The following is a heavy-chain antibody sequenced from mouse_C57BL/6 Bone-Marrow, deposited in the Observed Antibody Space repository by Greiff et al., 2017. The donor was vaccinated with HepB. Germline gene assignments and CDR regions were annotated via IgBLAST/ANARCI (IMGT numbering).Heavy chain of an antibody. D-gene: IGHD1-1*01. CDR3: ARGGYYGSSYGDY. CDR1: GFTFSDYG. CDR2: ISSGSSTI. J-gene: IGHJ2*01. V-gene: IGHV5-17*01. Sequence: DVHLVESGGGLVKPGGSLKLSCAASGFTFSDYGMHWVRQAPEKGLEWVAYISSGSSTIYYADTVKGRFTISRDNAKNTLFLQMTSLRSEDTAMYYCARGGYYGSSYGDYWGQGTTLTVSS.